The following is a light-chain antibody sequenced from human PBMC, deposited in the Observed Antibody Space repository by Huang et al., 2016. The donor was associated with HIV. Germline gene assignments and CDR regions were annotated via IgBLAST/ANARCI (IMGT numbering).Light chain of an antibody. V-gene: IGKV1-39*01. Sequence: DIQMTQSPFPLSASVGDRVTITCRASQTINTYLNWYQQIPGRAPKLLIFAASSLHSGVPSRFSGSGSGTEFTLTITGLQPGDFAIYYCQQTYSTPWTFGQGTKVEIK. CDR2: AAS. CDR3: QQTYSTPWT. CDR1: QTINTY. J-gene: IGKJ1*01.